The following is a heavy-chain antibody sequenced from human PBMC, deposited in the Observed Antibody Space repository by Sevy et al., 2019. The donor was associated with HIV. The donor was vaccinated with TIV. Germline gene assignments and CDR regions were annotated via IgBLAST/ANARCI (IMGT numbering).Heavy chain of an antibody. J-gene: IGHJ6*02. V-gene: IGHV3-15*01. CDR3: ITEMYDCGGACYSPYGMDV. CDR1: GFTFSNAW. CDR2: IKSKTDGGTT. Sequence: GGSLRLSCAASGFTFSNAWMSWVRQAPGKGLEWVGRIKSKTDGGTTDYVAPVEGKFTISRDVSKNTLYLQMNSLKTEDTAVYYCITEMYDCGGACYSPYGMDVWGQGTTVTVSS. D-gene: IGHD2-21*02.